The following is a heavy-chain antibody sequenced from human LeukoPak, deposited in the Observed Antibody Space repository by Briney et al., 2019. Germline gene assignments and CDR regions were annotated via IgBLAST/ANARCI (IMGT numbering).Heavy chain of an antibody. Sequence: SETLSLTCAVYGGSFSGYFWSWIRQPPGKGLEWIGEINHSGSTNYNPSLKSRVTISVDTSKNQFSLKLSSVTAADTAVYYCARANSSSWYSYWGQGTLVTVSS. J-gene: IGHJ4*02. V-gene: IGHV4-34*01. CDR1: GGSFSGYF. CDR2: INHSGST. CDR3: ARANSSSWYSY. D-gene: IGHD6-13*01.